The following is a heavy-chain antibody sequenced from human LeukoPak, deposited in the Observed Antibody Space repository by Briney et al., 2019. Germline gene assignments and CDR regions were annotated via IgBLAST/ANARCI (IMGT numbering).Heavy chain of an antibody. CDR1: GFTFSSYG. D-gene: IGHD2-21*02. J-gene: IGHJ4*02. CDR2: IWYDGSDK. V-gene: IGHV3-33*06. CDR3: AKDASDHYFDY. Sequence: PGESLRLSCAASGFTFSSYGMHWVRQAPGKGLEWVAVIWYDGSDKYYADSVKGRFTISRDNSKNTLYLQVNSLRAEDTAVYYCAKDASDHYFDYWGQGTLVTVSS.